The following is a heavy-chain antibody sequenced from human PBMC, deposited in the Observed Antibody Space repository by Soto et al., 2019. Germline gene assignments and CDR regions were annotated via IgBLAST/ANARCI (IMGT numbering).Heavy chain of an antibody. CDR3: ARSPVRHLVSLYYYYYYYMDV. D-gene: IGHD6-13*01. V-gene: IGHV3-33*01. Sequence: SLRLSCAASGFTFSSYGMHWVRQAPGKGLEWVAVIWYDGSNKYYADSVKGRFTISRDNSKNTLYLQMNSLRAEDTAVYYCARSPVRHLVSLYYYYYYYMDVWGKGTTVTVSS. CDR2: IWYDGSNK. J-gene: IGHJ6*03. CDR1: GFTFSSYG.